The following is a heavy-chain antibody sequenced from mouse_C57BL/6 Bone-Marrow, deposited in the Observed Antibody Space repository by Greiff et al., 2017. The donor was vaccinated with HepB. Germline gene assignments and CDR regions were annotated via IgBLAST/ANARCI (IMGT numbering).Heavy chain of an antibody. Sequence: VQLQQPGAELVKPGASVKLSCKASGYTFTSYWMHWVKQRPGQGLEWIGMIHPNSGSTNYNEKFKIKATLTVDKSSSTAYMQLSSLTSEDSAVYYCADGNWYFDVWGTGTTVTVSS. D-gene: IGHD2-1*01. CDR2: IHPNSGST. CDR1: GYTFTSYW. J-gene: IGHJ1*03. V-gene: IGHV1-64*01. CDR3: ADGNWYFDV.